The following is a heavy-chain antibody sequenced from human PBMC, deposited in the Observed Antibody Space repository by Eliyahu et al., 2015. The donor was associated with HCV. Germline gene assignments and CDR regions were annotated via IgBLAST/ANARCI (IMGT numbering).Heavy chain of an antibody. CDR2: IFYSGRT. Sequence: LVKPSETLSLTCTVSGGSITSYYWNWIRQPPGKGLEWIAYIFYSGRTKYNPSLKSRVTISVDTSKNQVSLKLTSVTAADTAVYYCAAGRGGYFLDSWGQGTLVTVSS. CDR1: GGSITSYY. D-gene: IGHD1-26*01. V-gene: IGHV4-59*01. J-gene: IGHJ4*02. CDR3: AAGRGGYFLDS.